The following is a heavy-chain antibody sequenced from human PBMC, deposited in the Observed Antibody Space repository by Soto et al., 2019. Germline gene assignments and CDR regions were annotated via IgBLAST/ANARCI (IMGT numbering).Heavy chain of an antibody. CDR1: GGTLSRSA. V-gene: IGHV1-69*01. CDR2: IIPIFGPA. CDR3: GTGSSWTKVES. J-gene: IGHJ4*02. D-gene: IGHD6-13*01. Sequence: QVQLVQSGAEVKKPGSSVKVSCKASGGTLSRSAISWVRQAPGQGLEWMGGIIPIFGPAIYAQKFRGRVRIMADESTRTAYMEMSSLRSEDTAVYYCGTGSSWTKVESWGQGTLVTVSS.